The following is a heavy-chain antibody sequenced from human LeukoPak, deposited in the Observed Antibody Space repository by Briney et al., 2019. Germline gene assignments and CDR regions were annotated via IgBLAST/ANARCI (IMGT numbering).Heavy chain of an antibody. CDR2: IWYDGGKK. CDR3: VRYCNGGSCYRAAFDV. D-gene: IGHD2-15*01. Sequence: PGGSLRLSCAASRFTFSDYGMYWVRQAPGKGLEWVALIWYDGGKKYYTDSVRGRFTISRDNSKNTLYLQMDSLRAEDTAVYYCVRYCNGGSCYRAAFDVWGPGTMVTVSS. J-gene: IGHJ3*01. CDR1: RFTFSDYG. V-gene: IGHV3-33*01.